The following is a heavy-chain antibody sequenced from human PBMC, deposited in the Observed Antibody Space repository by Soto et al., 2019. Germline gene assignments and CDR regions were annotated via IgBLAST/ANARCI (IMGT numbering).Heavy chain of an antibody. CDR2: INPNSGAT. Sequence: VASVKVSCKASGYTFTGYYIHWVRQAPGQGLEWMGWINPNSGATNQAQKFQGRVTMARDTSISTAYMELSRLTSDDTAVYYCARDAVSTIGDFDYWGQGTQVTVSS. D-gene: IGHD5-12*01. J-gene: IGHJ4*02. V-gene: IGHV1-2*02. CDR1: GYTFTGYY. CDR3: ARDAVSTIGDFDY.